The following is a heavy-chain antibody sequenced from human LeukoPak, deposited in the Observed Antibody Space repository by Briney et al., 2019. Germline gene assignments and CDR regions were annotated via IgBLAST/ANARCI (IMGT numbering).Heavy chain of an antibody. CDR3: ARDVEGDIVVVPAATGDY. V-gene: IGHV3-74*01. Sequence: GGSLRLSCAASGFTFSSYWMHWVRQAPGKGLVWVSVINPDGSSTRYPDSVKGRFTISRDNAKNTLYLQMNSLRADDTAVYYCARDVEGDIVVVPAATGDYWGQGTLVTVSS. CDR1: GFTFSSYW. D-gene: IGHD2-2*01. J-gene: IGHJ4*02. CDR2: INPDGSST.